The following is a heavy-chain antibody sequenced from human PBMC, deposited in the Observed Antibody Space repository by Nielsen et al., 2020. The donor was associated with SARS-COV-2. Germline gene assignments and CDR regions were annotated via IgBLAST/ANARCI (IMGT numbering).Heavy chain of an antibody. J-gene: IGHJ4*02. CDR3: ASIAVAGTKIDY. V-gene: IGHV3-13*01. Sequence: GESLKISCAASGFTFSSYDMHWVRQATGKGLEWVSAIGTAGDTYYPGSVKGRFTISRENAKNSLYLQMNSLRAGDTAVYYCASIAVAGTKIDYWGQGTLVTVSS. CDR2: IGTAGDT. CDR1: GFTFSSYD. D-gene: IGHD6-19*01.